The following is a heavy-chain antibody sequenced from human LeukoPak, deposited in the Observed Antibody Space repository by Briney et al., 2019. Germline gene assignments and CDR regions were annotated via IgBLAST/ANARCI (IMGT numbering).Heavy chain of an antibody. CDR1: GIIFSSYG. Sequence: SGGSLRLSCAVSGIIFSSYGMHWVRQAPGKGLEWVAVISYDGSNKYYADSVKGRFTISRDNSKNTLYLQMNSLRAEDTAVYYCAKDTSMDVWGQGTTVTVSS. V-gene: IGHV3-30*18. D-gene: IGHD3-16*01. J-gene: IGHJ6*02. CDR2: ISYDGSNK. CDR3: AKDTSMDV.